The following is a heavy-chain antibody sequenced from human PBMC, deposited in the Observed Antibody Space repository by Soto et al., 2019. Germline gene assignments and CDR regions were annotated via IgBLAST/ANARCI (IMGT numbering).Heavy chain of an antibody. J-gene: IGHJ6*02. D-gene: IGHD2-15*01. CDR3: ARDGGYCSGGSCLNYYYYGMDV. CDR2: IWYDGSNK. Sequence: QVQLVESGGGVVQPGRSLRLSCAASGFTFSSYGMHWVRQAPGKGLEWVAVIWYDGSNKYYADSVKGRFTISRDNSKNTLYLQMNSLSAEDTAVYYCARDGGYCSGGSCLNYYYYGMDVWGQGTTVTVSS. V-gene: IGHV3-33*01. CDR1: GFTFSSYG.